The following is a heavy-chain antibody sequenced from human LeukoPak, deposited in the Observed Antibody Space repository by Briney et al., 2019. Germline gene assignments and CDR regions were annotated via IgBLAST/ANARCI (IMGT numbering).Heavy chain of an antibody. CDR1: GFTFSSYW. J-gene: IGHJ4*02. Sequence: GGSLRLSCVASGFTFSSYWMCWVRQAPGKGLEWVANIKEDGSEKHYVDSVKGRFTISRDNTKNSLYLQMNSLRAEDTAVYYCASGGSSGWYFSTIYYFDYWGQGTLVTVSS. V-gene: IGHV3-7*01. CDR2: IKEDGSEK. D-gene: IGHD6-19*01. CDR3: ASGGSSGWYFSTIYYFDY.